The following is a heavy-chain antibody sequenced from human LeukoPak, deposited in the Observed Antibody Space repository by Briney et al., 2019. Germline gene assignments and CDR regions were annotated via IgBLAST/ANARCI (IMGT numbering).Heavy chain of an antibody. CDR3: ALLWFGEPKPDY. Sequence: ASVTVSCKASGYAFTGYYMHWVRQAPGQGLEWMGWINPNSGGTNYAQKFQGRVTMTRDTSISTAYMELSRLRSDDTAVYYCALLWFGEPKPDYWGQGTLVTVSS. D-gene: IGHD3-10*01. V-gene: IGHV1-2*02. CDR1: GYAFTGYY. J-gene: IGHJ4*02. CDR2: INPNSGGT.